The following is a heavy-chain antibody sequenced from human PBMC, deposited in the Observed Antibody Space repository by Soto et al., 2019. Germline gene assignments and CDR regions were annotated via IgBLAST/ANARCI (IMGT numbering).Heavy chain of an antibody. CDR1: GGSISSGGYY. CDR3: ARADIVATTVDY. Sequence: QVQLQESGPGLVKPSQTLSLTCTVSGGSISSGGYYWSWIRQHPGKGLEWIGYIYYSGSTYYNPSLKSRVTISVDTAKSQFSLKLSSVTAADTAVYYCARADIVATTVDYWGQGTLVTVSS. D-gene: IGHD5-12*01. V-gene: IGHV4-31*03. CDR2: IYYSGST. J-gene: IGHJ4*02.